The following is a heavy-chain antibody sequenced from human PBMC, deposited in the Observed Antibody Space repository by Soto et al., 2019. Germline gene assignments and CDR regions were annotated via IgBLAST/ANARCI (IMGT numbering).Heavy chain of an antibody. J-gene: IGHJ5*02. V-gene: IGHV4-59*01. CDR3: ARCPIDHDWFDP. Sequence: QVQLQESGPGLVKPSETLSLTCSVSGSDITTYYWSWLRQRPGKGLEWLGNIYDTGSTSYNHTLTSRVAISVDTSNKQFSLRLSAVTAADTAVYYCARCPIDHDWFDPWGQGTLVTVSS. CDR1: GSDITTYY. CDR2: IYDTGST.